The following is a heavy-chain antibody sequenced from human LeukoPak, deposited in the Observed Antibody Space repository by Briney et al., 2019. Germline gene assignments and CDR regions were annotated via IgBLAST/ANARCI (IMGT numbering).Heavy chain of an antibody. CDR3: AKDIRGSGSYGWFDP. J-gene: IGHJ5*02. CDR2: IGDSNTNT. Sequence: GGSLRLSCAASGFTFSNYAMSWVRQAPRKGLEWVSSIGDSNTNTYYGDSGKGRFTISRDNSKNTLYLQMNSLRVEDTAVYNCAKDIRGSGSYGWFDPWGQGTLVTVSS. V-gene: IGHV3-23*01. CDR1: GFTFSNYA. D-gene: IGHD3-10*01.